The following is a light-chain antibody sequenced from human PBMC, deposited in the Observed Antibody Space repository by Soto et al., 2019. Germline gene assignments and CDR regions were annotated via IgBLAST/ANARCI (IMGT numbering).Light chain of an antibody. CDR1: SSNIGNNY. CDR3: GTWDSSLTTVV. V-gene: IGLV1-51*01. J-gene: IGLJ2*01. Sequence: QAVLTQPPSVSAAPGQTVTISCSGSSSNIGNNYVWWYQQLPGTAPKLLIYDNNKRPSGIPDRFSGSKSDTSATLGITGLQTGDEADYYCGTWDSSLTTVVFGGGTKVTVL. CDR2: DNN.